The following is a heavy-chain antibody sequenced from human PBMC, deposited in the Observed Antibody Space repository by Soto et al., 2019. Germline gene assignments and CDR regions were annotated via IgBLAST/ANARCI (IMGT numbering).Heavy chain of an antibody. V-gene: IGHV1-18*01. CDR1: GYTFTSYG. Sequence: ASVKVSCKASGYTFTSYGISWVRHAPGQGLEWMGWISAYNGNTNYAQKLQGRVTMTTDTSTSTAYMELRSLRSDDTAVYYCARDGYGDYFPDAFDIWGQGTMVTVSS. D-gene: IGHD4-17*01. CDR2: ISAYNGNT. CDR3: ARDGYGDYFPDAFDI. J-gene: IGHJ3*02.